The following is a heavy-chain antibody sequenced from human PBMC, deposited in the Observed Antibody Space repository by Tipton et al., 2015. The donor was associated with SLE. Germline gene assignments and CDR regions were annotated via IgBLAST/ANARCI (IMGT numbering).Heavy chain of an antibody. V-gene: IGHV3-49*04. CDR2: SRSKAYGGTP. CDR1: GFTFGDFA. J-gene: IGHJ4*02. Sequence: SLRLSCKTSGFTFGDFAMSWVRQAPGKGLEWVGFSRSKAYGGTPEYAASVKGRFTISRDDSKGVAYLQMNSLRSEDTAVYYCAREDSSSSYWGQGTLVTVSS. CDR3: AREDSSSSY. D-gene: IGHD6-6*01.